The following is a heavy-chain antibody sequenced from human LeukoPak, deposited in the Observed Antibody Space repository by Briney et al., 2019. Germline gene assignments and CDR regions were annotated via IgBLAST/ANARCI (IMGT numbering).Heavy chain of an antibody. Sequence: GVSLRLSCAASGLTFSSYAMSWVRQAPGKGLEWVSAISGSGGSTYYADSVKGRFTISRDNSKNTLYLQMNSLRAEDTAVYYCAKVRGSSWYYSDWGQGTLVTVSS. V-gene: IGHV3-23*01. CDR3: AKVRGSSWYYSD. CDR2: ISGSGGST. D-gene: IGHD6-13*01. CDR1: GLTFSSYA. J-gene: IGHJ4*02.